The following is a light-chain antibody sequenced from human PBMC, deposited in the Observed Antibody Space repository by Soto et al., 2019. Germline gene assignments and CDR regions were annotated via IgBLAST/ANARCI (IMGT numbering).Light chain of an antibody. J-gene: IGKJ5*01. CDR1: QAISTY. Sequence: DIQMTQSPSSLSASVGDRVTITCRTGQAISTYLNWYQHKPGTAPRLLVYGASRVQSGVPCRFSGSVSGTHFTLTISALQPEDFATYYCQQSHSTPTTFGPGTRVDIK. CDR2: GAS. V-gene: IGKV1-39*01. CDR3: QQSHSTPTT.